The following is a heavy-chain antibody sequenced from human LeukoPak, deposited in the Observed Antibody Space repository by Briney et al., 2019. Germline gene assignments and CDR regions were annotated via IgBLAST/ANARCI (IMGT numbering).Heavy chain of an antibody. CDR2: IYYSGST. Sequence: WVRQAPGRGLEWIGSIYYSGSTYYNPSLKSRVTISVDTSKNQFSLKLSSVTAADTAVYYCARRRTSKDCSSTSCFLDYWGQGTLVTVSS. J-gene: IGHJ4*02. CDR3: ARRRTSKDCSSTSCFLDY. D-gene: IGHD2-2*01. V-gene: IGHV4-39*01.